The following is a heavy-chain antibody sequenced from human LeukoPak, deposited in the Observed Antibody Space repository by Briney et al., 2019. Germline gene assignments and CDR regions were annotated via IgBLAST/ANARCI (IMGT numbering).Heavy chain of an antibody. V-gene: IGHV1-2*02. CDR1: GYTFTSYG. Sequence: ASVKVSCKASGYTFTSYGISWVRQAPGQGLEWMGWINPNSGGTNYAQKFQGRVTMTRDTSISTAYMELSRLRSDDTAVYYCARDGRVVAAYNYYYMDVWGKGTTVTVSS. CDR2: INPNSGGT. CDR3: ARDGRVVAAYNYYYMDV. J-gene: IGHJ6*03. D-gene: IGHD2-15*01.